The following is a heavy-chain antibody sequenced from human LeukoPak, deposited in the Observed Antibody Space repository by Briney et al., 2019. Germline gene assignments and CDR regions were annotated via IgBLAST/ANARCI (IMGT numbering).Heavy chain of an antibody. J-gene: IGHJ4*02. V-gene: IGHV4-4*02. CDR1: GGSISSSNW. Sequence: SGTLSLTCAVSGGSISSSNWWSWVRQPPGKGLEWIGEINHSGSTNYNPSLKSRVTISVDTSKNQFSLKLSSVTAADTAVYYCARFGSGWHYFDYWGQGTLVTVSS. CDR3: ARFGSGWHYFDY. CDR2: INHSGST. D-gene: IGHD6-19*01.